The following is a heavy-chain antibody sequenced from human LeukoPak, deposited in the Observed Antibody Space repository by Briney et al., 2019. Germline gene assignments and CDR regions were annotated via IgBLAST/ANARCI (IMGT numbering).Heavy chain of an antibody. D-gene: IGHD6-13*01. Sequence: GSSVKVSCKASGGTFNNHAISWVRQAPGQGLEWMGVIIPISGTANYAQKFQGRATITADESTSTVYMELSSLTSEDTAVYYCARWAGESSSWYPALFDYWGQGTLVTVSS. CDR1: GGTFNNHA. CDR2: IIPISGTA. V-gene: IGHV1-69*13. CDR3: ARWAGESSSWYPALFDY. J-gene: IGHJ4*02.